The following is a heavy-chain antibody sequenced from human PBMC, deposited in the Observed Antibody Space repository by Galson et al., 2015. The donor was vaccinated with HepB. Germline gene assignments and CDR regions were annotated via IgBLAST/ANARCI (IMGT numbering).Heavy chain of an antibody. CDR2: ISSSSSYI. CDR1: GFTFSSYS. D-gene: IGHD5-24*01. V-gene: IGHV3-21*01. CDR3: ARDRPSDGYNPVFDY. Sequence: SLRLSCAASGFTFSSYSMNWVRQAPGKGLEWVSSISSSSSYIYYADSVKGRFTISRDNAKNSLYLQMNSLRAEDTAVYYCARDRPSDGYNPVFDYWGQGTLVTVSS. J-gene: IGHJ4*02.